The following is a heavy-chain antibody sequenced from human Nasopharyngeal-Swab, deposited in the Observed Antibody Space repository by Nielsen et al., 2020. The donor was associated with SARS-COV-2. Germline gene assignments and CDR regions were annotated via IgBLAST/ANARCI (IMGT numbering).Heavy chain of an antibody. D-gene: IGHD5-12*01. CDR3: TSTGPGYSGYDWGYVGY. V-gene: IGHV3-73*01. Sequence: WIRQPPGKGLEWVGRIRSKANSYATAYAASVKGRFTISRDDSKNTAYLQMNSLKTEDTAVYYCTSTGPGYSGYDWGYVGYWGQGTLVTVSS. J-gene: IGHJ4*02. CDR2: IRSKANSYAT.